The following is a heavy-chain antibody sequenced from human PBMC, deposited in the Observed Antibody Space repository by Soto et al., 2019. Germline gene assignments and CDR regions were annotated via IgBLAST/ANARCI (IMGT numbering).Heavy chain of an antibody. V-gene: IGHV3-30-3*01. CDR2: ISYDGSNK. J-gene: IGHJ4*02. D-gene: IGHD3-22*01. CDR1: GFTFSSYA. Sequence: GGSLRLSCAASGFTFSSYAMHWVRQAPGKGLEWVAVISYDGSNKYYADSVKGRFTISRDNAKNSLYLQMNSLRVEDTALYYCAKGPYDSTGYYNFDFWGQGILVTVSS. CDR3: AKGPYDSTGYYNFDF.